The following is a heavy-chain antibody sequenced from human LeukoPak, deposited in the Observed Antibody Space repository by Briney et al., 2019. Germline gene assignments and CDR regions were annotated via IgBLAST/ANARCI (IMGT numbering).Heavy chain of an antibody. V-gene: IGHV1-18*01. Sequence: ASVKVSYKASGYTFTSYGISWVRQAPGQALEWMGWISAYNGNTNYAQKLQGRVTMTTNTSTNTDYMELRRPRSDDTAVYYCARDREIVATTHFDYWGQGTLVTVSS. CDR1: GYTFTSYG. CDR2: ISAYNGNT. J-gene: IGHJ4*02. CDR3: ARDREIVATTHFDY. D-gene: IGHD5-12*01.